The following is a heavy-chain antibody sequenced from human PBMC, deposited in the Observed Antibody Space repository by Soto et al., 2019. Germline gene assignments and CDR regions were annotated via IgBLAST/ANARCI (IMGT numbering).Heavy chain of an antibody. D-gene: IGHD3-22*01. J-gene: IGHJ4*02. V-gene: IGHV3-23*01. CDR1: GFTFSNYA. CDR3: AKDGAYDSSGYYLYYFDY. Sequence: GGSLRLSCAASGFTFSNYAMSLVRQAPGKGLEWVSTISGSGAYTYYADSVKGRFTISRDNSKNTLHLQVNSLRDEDTAVYYCAKDGAYDSSGYYLYYFDYWGRGTLVTVSS. CDR2: ISGSGAYT.